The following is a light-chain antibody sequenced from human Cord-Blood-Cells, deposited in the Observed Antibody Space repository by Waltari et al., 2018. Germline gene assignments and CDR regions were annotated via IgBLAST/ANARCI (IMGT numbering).Light chain of an antibody. J-gene: IGLJ2*01. Sequence: NFMLTQPHSVSESPGTTVTISCTGSSGSIASNYVQWYQQRPGSAPTTVIYEDNQRPSGVPDRFSGPIDSSSNAASLTISGLKTEEEADYYCQSYDSSNVVFGGGTKLTVL. CDR2: EDN. CDR3: QSYDSSNVV. V-gene: IGLV6-57*02. CDR1: SGSIASNY.